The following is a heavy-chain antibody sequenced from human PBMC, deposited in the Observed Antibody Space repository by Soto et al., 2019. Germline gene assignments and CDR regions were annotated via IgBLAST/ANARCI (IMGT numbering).Heavy chain of an antibody. D-gene: IGHD3-16*01. Sequence: ASVKVSCKASGYTFTSYAMHWVRQAPGQRLEWMRWINAGNGNTKYSQKFQGRVTITRDTSASTAYMELSSLRSEDTAVYYCARGRGNILYYYYYMDVWGKGTTVTVSS. CDR3: ARGRGNILYYYYYMDV. V-gene: IGHV1-3*01. J-gene: IGHJ6*03. CDR2: INAGNGNT. CDR1: GYTFTSYA.